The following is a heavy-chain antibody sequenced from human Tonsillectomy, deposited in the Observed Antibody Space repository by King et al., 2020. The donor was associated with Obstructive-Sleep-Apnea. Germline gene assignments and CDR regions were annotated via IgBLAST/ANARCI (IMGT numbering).Heavy chain of an antibody. Sequence: VQLVESGGGVVQPGGSLRLSCAASGFTFSSYGMHWVRQAPGKGLEWVAVISYDGNNKYCADSVKGRFTISRDNSKNTLYLQMNSLRAEDTAMYYCAKCYNSGSYYNGPRGWGQGTLVTVSS. CDR1: GFTFSSYG. J-gene: IGHJ4*02. CDR3: AKCYNSGSYYNGPRG. CDR2: ISYDGNNK. D-gene: IGHD3-10*01. V-gene: IGHV3-30*18.